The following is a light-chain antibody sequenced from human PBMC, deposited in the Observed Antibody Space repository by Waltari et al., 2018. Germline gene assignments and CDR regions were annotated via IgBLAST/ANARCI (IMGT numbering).Light chain of an antibody. J-gene: IGLJ1*01. Sequence: QSALTQPRSVSGSPGQSVTISCTGISSHVFVPWYQEHPGKAPKVVIYDVSKRPSGVPERFSGSKSGSTASLTISGLQDEDEADYYCCSYVSGYIYDFGTGTKVTVL. CDR1: SSHVF. V-gene: IGLV2-11*01. CDR3: CSYVSGYIYD. CDR2: DVS.